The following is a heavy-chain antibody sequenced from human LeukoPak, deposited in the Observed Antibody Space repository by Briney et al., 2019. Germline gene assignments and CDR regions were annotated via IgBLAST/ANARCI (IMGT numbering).Heavy chain of an antibody. CDR3: AKDYLRSHAFDI. V-gene: IGHV3-11*01. D-gene: IGHD4-17*01. Sequence: PGGSLRLSCAASGFTFSDYYMSWIRQAPGKGLEWVSYISSSGSTIYYADSVKGRFTISRDNAKNSLYLQMNSLRAEDTAVYYCAKDYLRSHAFDIWGQGTMVTVSS. J-gene: IGHJ3*02. CDR1: GFTFSDYY. CDR2: ISSSGSTI.